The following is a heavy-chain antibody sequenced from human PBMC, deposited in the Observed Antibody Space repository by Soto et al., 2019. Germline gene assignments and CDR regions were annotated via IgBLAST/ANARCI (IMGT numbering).Heavy chain of an antibody. V-gene: IGHV4-59*01. CDR2: IYYSGST. CDR1: GASISVYS. CDR3: ARSTDSSGWRFDY. D-gene: IGHD6-19*01. Sequence: PSETLSLTCXVSGASISVYSWSWIRQPPGKGLEWIGYIYYSGSTNYNPSLKSRVAVSVDTSKNQFSLKLSSVTAADTAVYYCARSTDSSGWRFDYWGQGTLVTVSS. J-gene: IGHJ4*02.